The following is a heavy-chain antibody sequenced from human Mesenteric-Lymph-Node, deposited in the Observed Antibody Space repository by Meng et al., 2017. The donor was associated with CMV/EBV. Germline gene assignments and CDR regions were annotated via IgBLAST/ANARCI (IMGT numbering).Heavy chain of an antibody. CDR3: ASPSKRIAVAGSLQN. CDR2: IRFDGTNK. V-gene: IGHV3-30*02. D-gene: IGHD6-19*01. CDR1: GFIFSSYG. J-gene: IGHJ4*02. Sequence: GESLKISCAASGFIFSSYGIHWVRQAPGKGLEWVAFIRFDGTNKYYGDSVKGRFTISRDNSKNTLFLQMNSLRPEDTAVYYCASPSKRIAVAGSLQNWGQGALVTVSS.